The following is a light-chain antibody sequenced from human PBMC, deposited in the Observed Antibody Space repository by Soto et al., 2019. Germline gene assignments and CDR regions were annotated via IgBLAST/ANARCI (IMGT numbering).Light chain of an antibody. Sequence: EMVMTQSPATLSVSPGERATLSCGASQSVSTNLAWYQQKPGQAPRLLIFGASTRVIGIPARFSGSGSGTMFTLTISSLQPEDFALYYCQQYSKWPLTFGGGTKV. CDR2: GAS. CDR3: QQYSKWPLT. CDR1: QSVSTN. V-gene: IGKV3-15*01. J-gene: IGKJ4*01.